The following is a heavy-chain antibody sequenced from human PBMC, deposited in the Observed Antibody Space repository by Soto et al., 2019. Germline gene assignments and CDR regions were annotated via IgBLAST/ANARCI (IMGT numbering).Heavy chain of an antibody. V-gene: IGHV4-59*08. CDR1: GGSIRSYY. CDR2: IYYNGNT. J-gene: IGHJ5*02. Sequence: QVQLQESGPGLVKPSETLSLTCTVSGGSIRSYYWTWIRQPPGKGLEWIGCIYYNGNTNYNPSLKSRVTISLDTSKKQFSLKLTSMTAADTAVYYCARRGGVVSTSNGFDPWGQGTLVTVSS. CDR3: ARRGGVVSTSNGFDP. D-gene: IGHD3-3*01.